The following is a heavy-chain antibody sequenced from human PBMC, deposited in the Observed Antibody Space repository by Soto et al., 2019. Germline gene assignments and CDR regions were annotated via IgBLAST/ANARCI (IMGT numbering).Heavy chain of an antibody. CDR3: ARDRFEVATITTGYYYGMDV. D-gene: IGHD5-12*01. Sequence: GGSLRLSCAASGFTFSSYGMHWVRQAPGKGLEWVAVIWYDGSNKYYADSVKGRFTISRDNSKNTLYLQMNSLRAEDTAVYYCARDRFEVATITTGYYYGMDVWGQGTTVTVSS. V-gene: IGHV3-33*01. CDR2: IWYDGSNK. CDR1: GFTFSSYG. J-gene: IGHJ6*02.